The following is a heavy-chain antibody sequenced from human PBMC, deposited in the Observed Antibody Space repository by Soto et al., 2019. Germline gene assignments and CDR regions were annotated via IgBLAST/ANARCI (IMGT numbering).Heavy chain of an antibody. D-gene: IGHD3-10*01. CDR2: IWYDGSNK. V-gene: IGHV3-33*01. CDR1: GFTFSSYG. CDR3: AREGGYYGSGRGMNV. J-gene: IGHJ6*02. Sequence: QVQLVESGGGVVQPGRSLRLSCAASGFTFSSYGMHWVRQAPGKGLEWVAVIWYDGSNKYYADSVKGRFTISRDNSKNTRYLQMNRLRAEERAVYYCAREGGYYGSGRGMNVWGQGTTVTGSS.